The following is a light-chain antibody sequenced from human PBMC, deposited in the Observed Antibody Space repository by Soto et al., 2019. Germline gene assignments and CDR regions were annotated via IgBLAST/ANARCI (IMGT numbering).Light chain of an antibody. CDR1: QSVSSRY. V-gene: IGKV3-15*01. J-gene: IGKJ4*01. Sequence: EIVLTQSPGTLSLSPGDTATLSCRASQSVSSRYLGWYQQRPGQAPRLLIYDASTRATGIPARLSGSGSGTEFTLTISSLESQDFAVYYCQQYYKWPLTFGGGTKVDI. CDR2: DAS. CDR3: QQYYKWPLT.